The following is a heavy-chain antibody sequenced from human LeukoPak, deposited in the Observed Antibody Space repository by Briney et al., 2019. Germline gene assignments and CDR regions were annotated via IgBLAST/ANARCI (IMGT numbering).Heavy chain of an antibody. CDR1: GFTFSSYA. D-gene: IGHD2-15*01. Sequence: GGSLGLSCAASGFTFSSYAMHWVRQAPGKGLEWVAVISYDGSTKYYADSVKGRFTISRDNSKNTLYLQMNSLRAEDTAVYYCAKDRNKYCSGGSCAYFFDDWGQGTLVTVSS. J-gene: IGHJ4*02. CDR2: ISYDGSTK. CDR3: AKDRNKYCSGGSCAYFFDD. V-gene: IGHV3-30-3*01.